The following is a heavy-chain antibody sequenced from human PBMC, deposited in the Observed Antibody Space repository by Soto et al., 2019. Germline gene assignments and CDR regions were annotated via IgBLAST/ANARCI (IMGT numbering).Heavy chain of an antibody. J-gene: IGHJ6*02. CDR2: IIPAFGTA. CDR3: ARLITTFGEVITPQAYGMDV. Sequence: GXSVKVSFKASGGTFSKYTITWVRQAPVQGLEWMGGIIPAFGTAYYAQKFLARVTLTADDSTSTAYMELRSLGSDDTAAYYCARLITTFGEVITPQAYGMDVWGQGTKVTVYS. V-gene: IGHV1-69*13. CDR1: GGTFSKYT. D-gene: IGHD3-3*01.